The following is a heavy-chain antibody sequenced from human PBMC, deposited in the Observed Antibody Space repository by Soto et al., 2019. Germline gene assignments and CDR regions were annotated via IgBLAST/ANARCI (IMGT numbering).Heavy chain of an antibody. J-gene: IGHJ4*02. D-gene: IGHD4-17*01. CDR3: ARDLHGDYEPFDY. V-gene: IGHV1-46*01. CDR2: IDPRAGST. Sequence: ASVKVSCKASGYTFTTYYMHWIRQAPGQGLEWMGIIDPRAGSTSHAQKFQGRVTMTRDTSTSTVYMDLRSLRSEDTAVYYCARDLHGDYEPFDYWGQGTLVTVSS. CDR1: GYTFTTYY.